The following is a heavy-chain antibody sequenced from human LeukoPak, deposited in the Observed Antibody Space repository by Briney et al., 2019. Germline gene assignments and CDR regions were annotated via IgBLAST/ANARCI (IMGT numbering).Heavy chain of an antibody. CDR3: ARQRDSAYYDFWSGYFFFDY. J-gene: IGHJ4*02. V-gene: IGHV5-51*01. D-gene: IGHD3-3*01. CDR2: IYPGDSDT. Sequence: GASLKISCKGSGYSFTSYWIGWVRQMPGKGLEWMGIIYPGDSDTRYSPSFQGQVTISADKSISTAYLQWSSLKAADTAMYYCARQRDSAYYDFWSGYFFFDYWGQGTLVTGSS. CDR1: GYSFTSYW.